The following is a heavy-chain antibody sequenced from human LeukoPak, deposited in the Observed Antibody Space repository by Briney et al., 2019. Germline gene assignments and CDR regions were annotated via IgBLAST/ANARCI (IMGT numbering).Heavy chain of an antibody. CDR1: GFTFSDYY. Sequence: GGSLRLSCAASGFTFSDYYMSWIRQAPGKGLEWVSYISSSGSTIYYADSVKGRFTISRDNAENSLYLQMNSLRAEDTAVYYCARGYSYGHYYFDYWGQGTLVTVSS. J-gene: IGHJ4*02. V-gene: IGHV3-11*04. D-gene: IGHD5-18*01. CDR2: ISSSGSTI. CDR3: ARGYSYGHYYFDY.